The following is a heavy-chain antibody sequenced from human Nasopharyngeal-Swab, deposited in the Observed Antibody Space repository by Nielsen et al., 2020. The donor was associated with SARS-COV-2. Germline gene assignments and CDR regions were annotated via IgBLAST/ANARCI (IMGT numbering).Heavy chain of an antibody. V-gene: IGHV3-15*01. J-gene: IGHJ4*02. D-gene: IGHD6-19*01. Sequence: GGSLRLSCAASGFVFSSVCISWVRQAPGKGLEWVGRIKRKADGGTVEYATAVRGRFSIYRDDSRNTLFLQMNRLKTEDTAVYYCTTLHRTGWFWGQGTLVTVSS. CDR2: IKRKADGGTV. CDR3: TTLHRTGWF. CDR1: GFVFSSVC.